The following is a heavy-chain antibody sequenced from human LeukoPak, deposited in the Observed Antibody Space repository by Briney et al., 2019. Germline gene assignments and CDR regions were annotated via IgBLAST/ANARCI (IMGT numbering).Heavy chain of an antibody. Sequence: PGGSLRLSCAASGFTFNSYLMHWVRQAPGKGLVWVSRINSDGGSPTYADSVKGRFTISRDNAKNTLYLQMNSLRAEDTAVYYCARVGGSSWGYFYYHMDVWGKGTAVTVSS. J-gene: IGHJ6*03. CDR1: GFTFNSYL. CDR3: ARVGGSSWGYFYYHMDV. CDR2: INSDGGSP. D-gene: IGHD6-13*01. V-gene: IGHV3-74*01.